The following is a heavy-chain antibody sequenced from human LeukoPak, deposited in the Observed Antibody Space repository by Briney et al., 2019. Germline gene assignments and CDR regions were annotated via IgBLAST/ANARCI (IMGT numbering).Heavy chain of an antibody. Sequence: SETLSLTCTISGGSISSSSYYWGWIRQPPGKGLEWIGSIYYSGSTYYNPSLKSRVTISVDTSKNQFSLKLSSVTAADTAVYYCARSHSSSWYSWFDPWGQGTLVTVSS. V-gene: IGHV4-39*07. CDR2: IYYSGST. D-gene: IGHD6-13*01. CDR1: GGSISSSSYY. CDR3: ARSHSSSWYSWFDP. J-gene: IGHJ5*02.